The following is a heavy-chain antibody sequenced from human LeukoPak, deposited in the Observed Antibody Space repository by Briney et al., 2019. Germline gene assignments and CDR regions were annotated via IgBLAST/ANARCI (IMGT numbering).Heavy chain of an antibody. J-gene: IGHJ4*02. CDR3: ASLYGEQFDY. Sequence: PSETLSLTCTVPGGSISSSSYYWGWIRQPPGKGLEWIGSIYYSGSTYYNPSLKSRVTISVDTSKNQFSLKLSSVTAADTAVYYCASLYGEQFDYWGQGTLVTVSS. CDR1: GGSISSSSYY. V-gene: IGHV4-39*01. CDR2: IYYSGST. D-gene: IGHD1/OR15-1a*01.